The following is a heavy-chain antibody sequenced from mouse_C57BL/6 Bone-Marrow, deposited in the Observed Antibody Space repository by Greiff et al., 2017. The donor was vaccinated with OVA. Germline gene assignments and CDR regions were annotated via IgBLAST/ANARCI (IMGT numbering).Heavy chain of an antibody. D-gene: IGHD1-1*01. CDR3: ASLTTVVPTGFMDY. CDR1: GFSLTSYG. CDR2: IWSGGST. J-gene: IGHJ4*01. V-gene: IGHV2-2*01. Sequence: LQESGPGLVQPSQSLSITCTVSGFSLTSYGVHWVRQSPGKGLEWLGVIWSGGSTDYNAAFISRLSISKDNSKSQVFFKMNSLQADDTAIYYCASLTTVVPTGFMDYWGQGTSVTVSS.